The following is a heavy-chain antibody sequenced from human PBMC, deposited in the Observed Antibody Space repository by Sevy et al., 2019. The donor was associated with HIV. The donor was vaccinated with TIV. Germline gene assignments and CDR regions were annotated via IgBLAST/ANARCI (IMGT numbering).Heavy chain of an antibody. CDR2: ISSSSSYI. CDR1: GFTFSSYS. J-gene: IGHJ3*02. Sequence: GGSLRLSCAASGFTFSSYSMNWVRQAPGKGLEWDSSISSSSSYIYYADSVKRRFTISRDNAKNSLYLQMNSLRAEDTAVYYCARDQPRLWFGELFHPPHIWGQGTMVTVSS. V-gene: IGHV3-21*01. CDR3: ARDQPRLWFGELFHPPHI. D-gene: IGHD3-10*01.